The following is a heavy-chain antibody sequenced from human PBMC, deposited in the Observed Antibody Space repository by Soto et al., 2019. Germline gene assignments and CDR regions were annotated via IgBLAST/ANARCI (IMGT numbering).Heavy chain of an antibody. CDR1: ALTCSSYW. Sequence: WGSLRLSCAASALTCSSYWMSWFRQAPGKGLEWVANIKQDGSEKYYVDSVKGRFTISRDNAKNSLYLQMNSLRAEDTAVYYCASGEYYDFWSGYSPFDYWGQGTLVTVSS. CDR2: IKQDGSEK. J-gene: IGHJ4*02. D-gene: IGHD3-3*01. V-gene: IGHV3-7*01. CDR3: ASGEYYDFWSGYSPFDY.